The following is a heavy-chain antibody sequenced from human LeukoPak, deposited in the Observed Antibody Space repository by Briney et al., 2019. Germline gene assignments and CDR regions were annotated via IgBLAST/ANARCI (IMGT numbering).Heavy chain of an antibody. D-gene: IGHD3-9*01. CDR3: AKETSLAGYHAEYFQH. CDR1: GFTFSSYG. J-gene: IGHJ1*01. CDR2: IRYDGSNK. Sequence: VGSLRLSCAASGFTFSSYGMHCVRQAPGKGLEWVAFIRYDGSNKYYADSVKGRFTISRDNSKNTLYLQMNSLRAEDTAVYYCAKETSLAGYHAEYFQHWGQGTLVTVTS. V-gene: IGHV3-30*02.